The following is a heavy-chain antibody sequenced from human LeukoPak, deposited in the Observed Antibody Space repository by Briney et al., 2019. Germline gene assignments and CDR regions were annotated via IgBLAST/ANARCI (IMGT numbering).Heavy chain of an antibody. CDR3: ARGPYYYGSGSYYKWRWFDP. V-gene: IGHV4-34*01. J-gene: IGHJ5*02. Sequence: PSETLSLTCTVSGGSISSYYWSWIRQPAGKGLEWIGEINHSGSTNYNPSLKSRVTISVDTSKNQFSLKLSSVTAADTAVYYCARGPYYYGSGSYYKWRWFDPWGQGTLVTVSS. CDR2: INHSGST. CDR1: GGSISSYY. D-gene: IGHD3-10*01.